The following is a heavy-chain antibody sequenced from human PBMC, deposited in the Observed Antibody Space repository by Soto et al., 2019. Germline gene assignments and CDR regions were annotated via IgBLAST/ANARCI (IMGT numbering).Heavy chain of an antibody. J-gene: IGHJ6*02. CDR1: GGSITNYY. CDR3: ARHGFGPLHGLVDV. Sequence: QVQLQESGPGLVKPSETLSLTCTVSGGSITNYYCSWFRQPPGKGLEWIGYINYDGYSAYNLSLKRRVTLSRDASKTQVSLRLESVTATDTAVYYCARHGFGPLHGLVDVWGPGTTVIVSS. V-gene: IGHV4-59*08. CDR2: INYDGYS. D-gene: IGHD3-10*01.